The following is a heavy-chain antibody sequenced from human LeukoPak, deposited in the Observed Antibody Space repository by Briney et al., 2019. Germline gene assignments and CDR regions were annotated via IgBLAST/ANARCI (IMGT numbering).Heavy chain of an antibody. D-gene: IGHD5-18*01. J-gene: IGHJ4*02. CDR3: AMRGYSYGPIDY. CDR2: INHSGST. V-gene: IGHV4-34*01. Sequence: SATLSLTCAVYGGSFSGYYWSWIRQPPGKGLEWIGEINHSGSTNYNPSLKSRVTISVDTSKNQFSLKLSSVTAADTAVYYCAMRGYSYGPIDYWGQGTLVTVSS. CDR1: GGSFSGYY.